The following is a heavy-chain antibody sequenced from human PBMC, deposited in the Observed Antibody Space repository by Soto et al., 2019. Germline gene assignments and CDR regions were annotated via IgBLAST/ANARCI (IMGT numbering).Heavy chain of an antibody. V-gene: IGHV4-34*01. CDR3: ARGRQWLVYYFDY. CDR1: GGSFSGYY. Sequence: QVQLQQWGAGLLKPSETLSLTCAVYGGSFSGYYWSWIRQPPGKGLEWIGEINHSGSTNYNPSLKSRVTISVDTSKNQFSLKLSSVTAAGTAVYYWARGRQWLVYYFDYWGQGTLVTVSS. J-gene: IGHJ4*02. CDR2: INHSGST. D-gene: IGHD6-19*01.